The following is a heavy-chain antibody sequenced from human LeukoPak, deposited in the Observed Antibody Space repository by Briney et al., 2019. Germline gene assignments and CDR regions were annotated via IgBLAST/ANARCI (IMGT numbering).Heavy chain of an antibody. CDR2: ISSSGSTI. CDR1: GFTFSDYY. Sequence: GGSLRLSCAASGFTFSDYYMSWIRQAPGKGLEWVSYISSSGSTIYYADPVKGRFTISRDNAKNSLYLQMNSLRAEDTAVYYCALKAVAGSFDQWGQGTLVTVSS. J-gene: IGHJ4*02. D-gene: IGHD6-19*01. V-gene: IGHV3-11*04. CDR3: ALKAVAGSFDQ.